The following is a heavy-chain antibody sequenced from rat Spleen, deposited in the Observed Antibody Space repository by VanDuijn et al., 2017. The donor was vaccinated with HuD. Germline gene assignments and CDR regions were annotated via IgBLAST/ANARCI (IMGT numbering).Heavy chain of an antibody. CDR2: IWSNGDT. D-gene: IGHD1-12*03. CDR3: ARRFGDGYSYYFDY. Sequence: QVQLKETGPDLVQLTQTLSITCTVSGFSLTTYNVHWVRQPPGKGLEWMGVIWSNGDTDYNSAIKSRLSISRDTSKSQVFLKMNSLQTEDTAMYFCARRFGDGYSYYFDYWGQGVMVTVSS. J-gene: IGHJ2*01. V-gene: IGHV2-47*01. CDR1: GFSLTTYN.